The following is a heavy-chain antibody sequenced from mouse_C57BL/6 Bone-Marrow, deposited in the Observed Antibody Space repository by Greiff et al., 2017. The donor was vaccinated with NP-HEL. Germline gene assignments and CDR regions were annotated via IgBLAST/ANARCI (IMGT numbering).Heavy chain of an antibody. CDR3: ARGPPSYRGFAY. CDR2: ISDGGSYT. Sequence: EVKLVESGGGLVKPGGSLKLSCAASGFTFSSYAMSWVRQTPEKRLEWVATISDGGSYTYYPDNVKGRFTISRDNAKNNLYLQLSHLKSEDTAMYYCARGPPSYRGFAYWGQGTLVTVSA. J-gene: IGHJ3*01. V-gene: IGHV5-4*03. CDR1: GFTFSSYA. D-gene: IGHD2-10*01.